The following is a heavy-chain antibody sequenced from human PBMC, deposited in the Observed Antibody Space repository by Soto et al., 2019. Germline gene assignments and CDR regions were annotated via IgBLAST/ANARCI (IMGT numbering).Heavy chain of an antibody. Sequence: SGPTLVNPTQTLTLTCTFSGFSFTTAGVAVGWIRQTPGGALEWLTLIYYNDDRRFSPSLKTRLTITGDTSKNQVVLSLTNVDPGDTATYFCAHSDGGYEIIYFDSWGQGTLVTVSS. J-gene: IGHJ4*02. V-gene: IGHV2-5*01. CDR3: AHSDGGYEIIYFDS. D-gene: IGHD5-12*01. CDR1: GFSFTTAGVA. CDR2: IYYNDDR.